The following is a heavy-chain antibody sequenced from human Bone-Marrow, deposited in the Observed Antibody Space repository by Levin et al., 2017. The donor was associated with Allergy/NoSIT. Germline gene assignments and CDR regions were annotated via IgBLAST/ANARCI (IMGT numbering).Heavy chain of an antibody. CDR2: IYHSGST. V-gene: IGHV4-31*03. Sequence: MPSETLSLTCTVSGDSISSGGYYWSWIRQHPGKGLEWIGYIYHSGSTYYNPSLKGRVTISVDTSKNEFSLKLSSVTAADTAVFYCAGGEYSYGSGSYYLDYWGPGTLVTVSS. CDR1: GDSISSGGYY. CDR3: AGGEYSYGSGSYYLDY. J-gene: IGHJ4*02. D-gene: IGHD3-10*01.